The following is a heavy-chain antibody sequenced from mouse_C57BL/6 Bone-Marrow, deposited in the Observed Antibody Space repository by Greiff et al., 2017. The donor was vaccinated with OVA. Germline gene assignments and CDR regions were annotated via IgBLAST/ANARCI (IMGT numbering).Heavy chain of an antibody. V-gene: IGHV1-54*01. D-gene: IGHD3-2*02. CDR1: GYAFTNYL. Sequence: VQLQQSGAELVRPGTSVKVSCKASGYAFTNYLIEWVKQRPGQGLEWIGVINPGSGGTNYNEKFKGKATLTADKSSSTAYMQLSSLTSEDSAVYFCARGQLRPSMDYWGQGTSVTVSS. J-gene: IGHJ4*01. CDR3: ARGQLRPSMDY. CDR2: INPGSGGT.